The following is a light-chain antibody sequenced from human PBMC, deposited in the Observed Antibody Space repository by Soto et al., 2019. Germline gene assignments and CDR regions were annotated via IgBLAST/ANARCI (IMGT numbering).Light chain of an antibody. CDR1: SSDVGGYNY. Sequence: QSALTQPASVSGSPGQSITISCTGTSSDVGGYNYVSWHQQHPGKAPKLIIFEVSYRPSGISNRFSASKSGDTASLTISGLQADDEADYYCCSYTDSRTHIFGSGTTATV. V-gene: IGLV2-14*01. CDR2: EVS. J-gene: IGLJ1*01. CDR3: CSYTDSRTHI.